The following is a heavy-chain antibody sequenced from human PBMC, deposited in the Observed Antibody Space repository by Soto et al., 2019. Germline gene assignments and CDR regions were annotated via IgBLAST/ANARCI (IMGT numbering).Heavy chain of an antibody. D-gene: IGHD3-3*01. Sequence: GESLKISCKGSGYSFTSYWIGWVRQMPGKGLEWMGIIYPGDSDTRYSPSFQGQVTISADKSISTAYLQWSSLKASDTAMYYCARHSGKYYDFWSGYSYYYYYYMDVWGKGTTVTVSS. V-gene: IGHV5-51*01. CDR3: ARHSGKYYDFWSGYSYYYYYYMDV. J-gene: IGHJ6*03. CDR1: GYSFTSYW. CDR2: IYPGDSDT.